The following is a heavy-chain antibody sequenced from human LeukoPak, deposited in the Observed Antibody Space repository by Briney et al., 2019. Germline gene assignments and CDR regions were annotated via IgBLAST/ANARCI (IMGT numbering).Heavy chain of an antibody. V-gene: IGHV4-59*01. Sequence: SETLSLTCTVSGGSISSYYWGWIWQPPGKGLELIGYIHYSCSTNYNPSLNSRVTISVDTSNNQFSLKVRSVTAADTAVYYCARFSGVPVAGTSYYYYYMAVWGKGTTVTVS. D-gene: IGHD6-19*01. CDR3: ARFSGVPVAGTSYYYYYMAV. CDR2: IHYSCST. J-gene: IGHJ6*03. CDR1: GGSISSYY.